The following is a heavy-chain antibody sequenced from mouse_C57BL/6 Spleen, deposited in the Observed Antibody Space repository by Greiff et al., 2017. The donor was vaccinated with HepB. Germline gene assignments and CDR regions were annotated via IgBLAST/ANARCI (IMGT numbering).Heavy chain of an antibody. J-gene: IGHJ4*01. V-gene: IGHV5-4*01. Sequence: EVHLVESGGGLVKPGGSLKLSCAASGFTFSSYAMSWVRQTPEKRLEWVATISDGGSYTYYPDNVKGRFTISRDNAKNNLYLQMSHLKSEDTAMYYCARDRRLSYAMDYWGQGTSVTVSS. CDR2: ISDGGSYT. CDR3: ARDRRLSYAMDY. CDR1: GFTFSSYA. D-gene: IGHD1-3*01.